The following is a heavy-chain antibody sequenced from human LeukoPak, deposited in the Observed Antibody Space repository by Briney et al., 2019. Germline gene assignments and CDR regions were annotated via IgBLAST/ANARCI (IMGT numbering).Heavy chain of an antibody. CDR1: GYTFTSYA. J-gene: IGHJ6*03. V-gene: IGHV1-69*05. CDR3: ARGGAIFGVVNYYMDV. CDR2: IIPIFGTA. Sequence: SVKVSCKASGYTFTSYAMNWVRQAPGQGLEWMGWIIPIFGTANYAQKFQGRVTITTDESTSTAYMELSSLRSEDTAVYYCARGGAIFGVVNYYMDVWGKGTTVTVSS. D-gene: IGHD3-3*01.